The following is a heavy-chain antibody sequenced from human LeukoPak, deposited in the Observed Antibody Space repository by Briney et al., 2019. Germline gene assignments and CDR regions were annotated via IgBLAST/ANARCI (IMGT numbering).Heavy chain of an antibody. J-gene: IGHJ4*02. CDR3: ARSYSSGWPKPAYYFDY. Sequence: GGSLRLSCAASGFTFRSYWMPWVRQAPGKGLVWVSRINSDGSSTSYADSVKGRFTISRDNAKNTLYLQMNSLRAEDTAVYYCARSYSSGWPKPAYYFDYWGQGTLVTVSS. V-gene: IGHV3-74*01. D-gene: IGHD6-19*01. CDR2: INSDGSST. CDR1: GFTFRSYW.